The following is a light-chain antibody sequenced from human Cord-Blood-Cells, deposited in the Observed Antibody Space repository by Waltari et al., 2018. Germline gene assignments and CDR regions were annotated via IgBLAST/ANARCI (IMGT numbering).Light chain of an antibody. CDR3: QQSYSTLWT. CDR1: QSISSY. V-gene: IGKV1-39*01. Sequence: DIQMTQSPSSLSASVGDRVTITCRASQSISSYLNWYQQKPGKAPKPRIYAASSLQSGVPSRFSGSGSGTDFPLPISSLQPEDFATYYCQQSYSTLWTFGQGTKVEIK. CDR2: AAS. J-gene: IGKJ1*01.